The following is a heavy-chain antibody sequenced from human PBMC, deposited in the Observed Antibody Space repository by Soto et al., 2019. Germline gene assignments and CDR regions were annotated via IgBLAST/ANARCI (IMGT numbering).Heavy chain of an antibody. J-gene: IGHJ4*02. CDR1: GFTFTIYA. V-gene: IGHV3-23*01. CDR3: ARRRGVTSNYFDY. Sequence: PGGSLRLSCAASGFTFTIYAMSWVRLTPGKGMEWVSAISGSGSNTFYADSVKGRLTVSRDNSKNTLYLQMNSLRAEDTAVYYCARRRGVTSNYFDYWGQVTLGTVSS. D-gene: IGHD2-21*02. CDR2: ISGSGSNT.